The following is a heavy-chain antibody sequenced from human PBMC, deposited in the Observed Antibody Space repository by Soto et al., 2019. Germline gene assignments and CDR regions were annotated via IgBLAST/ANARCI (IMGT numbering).Heavy chain of an antibody. V-gene: IGHV1-46*01. Sequence: QVQLVQSGAEVKKPGASVKVSCKASGYTFTSYYMHWVRQAPGQGLEWMGIINPSGGSTSYAQKFQGRVNMTRDTSTSTVYMELSSLLAEDTAVYYWAREHSPIARPLVYWGQGTLVTVAS. D-gene: IGHD6-6*01. CDR2: INPSGGST. CDR3: AREHSPIARPLVY. CDR1: GYTFTSYY. J-gene: IGHJ4*02.